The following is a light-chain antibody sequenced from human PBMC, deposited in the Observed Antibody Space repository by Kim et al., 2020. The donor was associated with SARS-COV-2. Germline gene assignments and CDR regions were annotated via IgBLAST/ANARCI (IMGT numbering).Light chain of an antibody. J-gene: IGLJ2*01. CDR2: GKN. Sequence: ALGKTLRIKCQGDSLRSYYASWYQQKPGQAPVLVIYGKNNRPSGIPDRFSGSSSGNTASLTITGAQAEDEADYYCNSRDSSGNHVVFGGGTQLTVL. CDR3: NSRDSSGNHVV. V-gene: IGLV3-19*01. CDR1: SLRSYY.